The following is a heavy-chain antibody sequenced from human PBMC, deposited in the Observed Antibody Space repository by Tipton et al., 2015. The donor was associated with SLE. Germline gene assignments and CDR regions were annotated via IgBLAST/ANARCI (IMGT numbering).Heavy chain of an antibody. J-gene: IGHJ4*02. Sequence: LRLSCTVSGGSISSYYWSWIRQPPGKGLEWIGYIYYSGSTNYNPSLKSRVTISVDTSKNQCSLKLSSVTAADTAVYYCARLTYYYGSGSYYTHLGYYFDYWGRGTLVTVSS. CDR2: IYYSGST. CDR3: ARLTYYYGSGSYYTHLGYYFDY. CDR1: GGSISSYY. D-gene: IGHD3-10*01. V-gene: IGHV4-59*01.